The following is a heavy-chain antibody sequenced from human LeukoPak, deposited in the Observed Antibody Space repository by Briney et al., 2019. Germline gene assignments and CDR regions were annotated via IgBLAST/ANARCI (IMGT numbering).Heavy chain of an antibody. CDR1: GGSISSSSYY. V-gene: IGHV4-39*07. Sequence: SETLSLTCTVSGGSISSSSYYWGWIRQPPGKGLEWIGSIYYSGSTYYNPSLKSRVTISVDKSKNQFSLKLSSVTAADTAVYYCARGDSGYDYMFDYWGQGTLVTVSS. CDR2: IYYSGST. CDR3: ARGDSGYDYMFDY. D-gene: IGHD5-12*01. J-gene: IGHJ4*02.